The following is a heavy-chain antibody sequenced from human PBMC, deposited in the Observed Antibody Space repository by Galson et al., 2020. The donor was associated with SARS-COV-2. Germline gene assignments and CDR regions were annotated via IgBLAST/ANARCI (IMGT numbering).Heavy chain of an antibody. CDR2: ISGSGNTI. Sequence: GESLKISCAASGFTFSDSYMSWIRQAPGKGLEWVSYISGSGNTIYYADSVKGRFTISRDNAKNSLYLQMNSLRAEDTAFYYCARDPGYDSTGFDHSFFHYWGQGTLVTVSS. CDR3: ARDPGYDSTGFDHSFFHY. CDR1: GFTFSDSY. V-gene: IGHV3-11*01. J-gene: IGHJ4*02. D-gene: IGHD3-22*01.